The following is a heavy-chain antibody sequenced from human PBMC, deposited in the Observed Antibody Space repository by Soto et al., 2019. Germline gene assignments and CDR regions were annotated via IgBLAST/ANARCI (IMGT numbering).Heavy chain of an antibody. J-gene: IGHJ6*02. CDR1: GDSVSSNSAA. CDR2: TYYRSKWYN. D-gene: IGHD6-6*01. Sequence: SQTLSLTCAISGDSVSSNSAALNWIRQSPSRGLEWLGRTYYRSKWYNDYAVSVKSRITINPDTSKNQFSLQLNSVTPEDTAVYYCASSIAYFYYYYYGMDVWGQGTTVTVSS. CDR3: ASSIAYFYYYYYGMDV. V-gene: IGHV6-1*01.